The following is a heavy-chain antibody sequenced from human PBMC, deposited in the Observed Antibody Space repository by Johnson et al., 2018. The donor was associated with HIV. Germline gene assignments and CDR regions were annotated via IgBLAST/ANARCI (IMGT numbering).Heavy chain of an antibody. Sequence: VQLVESGGGLVQPGRSLRLSCAASGFTFDDYGMSWVRQSPGKGLEWVSVIYSGGSTYYADSVKGRFTISRDNSKNTLYLQMNSLRAEDTAVYYCARSSGSYLDDAFDIWGQGTMVTVSS. D-gene: IGHD1-26*01. CDR3: ARSSGSYLDDAFDI. CDR2: IYSGGST. J-gene: IGHJ3*02. CDR1: GFTFDDYG. V-gene: IGHV3-66*01.